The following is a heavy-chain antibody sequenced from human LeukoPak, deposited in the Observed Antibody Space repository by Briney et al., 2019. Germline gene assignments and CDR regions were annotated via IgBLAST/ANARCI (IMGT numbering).Heavy chain of an antibody. CDR1: GFTFGDYA. J-gene: IGHJ4*02. CDR3: ARDCGGDCYLDY. D-gene: IGHD2-21*02. Sequence: GGSLRLSCTASGFTFGDYAMSWVRQAPGKGLEWVSSITSTSSYMYYADSVKGRFTISRDNAKNSLYLQMNSLRAEDTAVYYCARDCGGDCYLDYWGQGTLVTVSS. CDR2: ITSTSSYM. V-gene: IGHV3-21*06.